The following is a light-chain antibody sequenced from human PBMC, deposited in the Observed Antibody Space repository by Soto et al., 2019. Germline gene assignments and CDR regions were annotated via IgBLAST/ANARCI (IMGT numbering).Light chain of an antibody. Sequence: ESVLTQSPGTLSLSQGEGATLSCRASQSVSNRYLAWYQQKPDLAPRLLIYAASSRATGIPDRFSGSASGTDFTLTISRLEPEDFAVYYCQQYGSLPWTFGQGTKVDIK. CDR3: QQYGSLPWT. CDR1: QSVSNRY. V-gene: IGKV3-20*01. J-gene: IGKJ1*01. CDR2: AAS.